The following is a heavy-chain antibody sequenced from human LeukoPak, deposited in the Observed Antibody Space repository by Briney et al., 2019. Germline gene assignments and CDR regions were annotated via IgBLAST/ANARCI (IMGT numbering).Heavy chain of an antibody. Sequence: GGSLRLSCAASGFTFDDYAMHWVRQAPGRGLEWVSLIRGDGGSTYYADSVKGRFTISRDNSKNSLYLQMNSLRTEDTALYYCAKDGYCSSTSCHYYGIDVWGQGTTVTVSS. CDR2: IRGDGGST. J-gene: IGHJ6*02. D-gene: IGHD2-2*01. CDR3: AKDGYCSSTSCHYYGIDV. CDR1: GFTFDDYA. V-gene: IGHV3-43*02.